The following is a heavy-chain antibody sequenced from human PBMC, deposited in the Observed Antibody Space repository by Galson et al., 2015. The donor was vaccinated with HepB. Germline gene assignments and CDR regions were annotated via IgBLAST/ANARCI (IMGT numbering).Heavy chain of an antibody. CDR1: GFSFTRYA. CDR2: MTSSGGNS. Sequence: SLRLSCAASGFSFTRYAMTWVRQAPGKGLEWVSSMTSSGGNSYYTDSVKGRFTVSRDNSKNTLLLQLNSLRAEDTAMYFCAKDGIMVANNPYHFHYWGQGTLFTVSS. J-gene: IGHJ4*02. CDR3: AKDGIMVANNPYHFHY. D-gene: IGHD2-15*01. V-gene: IGHV3-23*01.